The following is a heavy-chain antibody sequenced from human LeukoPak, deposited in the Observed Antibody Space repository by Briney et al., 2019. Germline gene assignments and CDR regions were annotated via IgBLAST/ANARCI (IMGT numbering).Heavy chain of an antibody. V-gene: IGHV3-30*02. Sequence: GGSLRLSCAASGFTFSSYGMHWVRQAPGKGLEWVAFIRYDGSNKYYADSVKGRFTVSRDNSKNTLYLQMNSLRPEDRAVYYCAKEGPPGMAAAGIDIWGQGTMVTVSS. CDR1: GFTFSSYG. D-gene: IGHD6-13*01. CDR2: IRYDGSNK. J-gene: IGHJ3*02. CDR3: AKEGPPGMAAAGIDI.